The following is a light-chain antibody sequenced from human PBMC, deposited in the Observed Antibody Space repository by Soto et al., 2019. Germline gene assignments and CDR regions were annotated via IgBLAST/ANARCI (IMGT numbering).Light chain of an antibody. V-gene: IGKV3-15*01. Sequence: EIVMTQSPGTLSVSPGERATLSCRVSQSVGSNLAWYQQKPGQAPRLLIYGASTRATGIPVRFTGSGSGTEFTLTISSLQSEDFALYYCQHYSNWPPWTFGRGTKADI. CDR1: QSVGSN. J-gene: IGKJ1*01. CDR3: QHYSNWPPWT. CDR2: GAS.